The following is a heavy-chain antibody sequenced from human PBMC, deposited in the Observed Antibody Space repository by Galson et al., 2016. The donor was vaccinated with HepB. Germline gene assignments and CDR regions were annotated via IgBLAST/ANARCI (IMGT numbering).Heavy chain of an antibody. D-gene: IGHD6-13*01. Sequence: QSGAEVKKPGESLRISCKASGYTFTGHYTHWVRQAPGQGLEWMGWVNPNGGGTNSAQKLHGRLTMTRDTSVSTAHMELTRLRSDDTAVYYCARVGSSGWSYSYLDYWGQGTLVTVSS. V-gene: IGHV1-2*02. CDR2: VNPNGGGT. CDR3: ARVGSSGWSYSYLDY. CDR1: GYTFTGHY. J-gene: IGHJ4*02.